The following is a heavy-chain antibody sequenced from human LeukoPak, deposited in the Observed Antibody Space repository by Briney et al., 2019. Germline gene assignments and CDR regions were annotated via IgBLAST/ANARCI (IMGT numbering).Heavy chain of an antibody. D-gene: IGHD3-10*01. CDR1: GYTFTSYD. CDR3: ARGRDIMVRGVILVY. Sequence: TSVKVSCKASGYTFTSYDINWVRQATGQGLEWMGWMNPNSGSTGYAQKFQGRVTMTRNTSISTAYMELSSLRSEDTAVYYCARGRDIMVRGVILVYWGQGTLVTVSS. V-gene: IGHV1-8*01. CDR2: MNPNSGST. J-gene: IGHJ4*02.